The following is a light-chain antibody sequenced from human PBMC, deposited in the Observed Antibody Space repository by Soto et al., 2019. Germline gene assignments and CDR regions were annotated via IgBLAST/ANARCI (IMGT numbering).Light chain of an antibody. CDR1: SNDVADYNY. J-gene: IGLJ2*01. Sequence: QSALTQPPSASGSPGQSVTISCTGTSNDVADYNYVSWYQQHPGKAPKLMIYEVSKRPSGVPDRFSGSKSGNTASLTVSGLQAEDEADYYCSSYAGSNRVFGGGTKLTVL. V-gene: IGLV2-8*01. CDR2: EVS. CDR3: SSYAGSNRV.